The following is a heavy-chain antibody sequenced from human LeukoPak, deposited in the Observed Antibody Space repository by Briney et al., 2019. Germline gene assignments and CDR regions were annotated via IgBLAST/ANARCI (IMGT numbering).Heavy chain of an antibody. V-gene: IGHV1-18*01. J-gene: IGHJ4*02. D-gene: IGHD5-18*01. Sequence: ASVKVSCKASGYTFTSYGISWVRQAPGQGLEWMGWINAYNGNTNYAQKLQGRVTMTTDTSTSTAYMELRSLRSDDTAVYYCAREGDTAMGVVYYFDYWGQGTLVTVSS. CDR1: GYTFTSYG. CDR2: INAYNGNT. CDR3: AREGDTAMGVVYYFDY.